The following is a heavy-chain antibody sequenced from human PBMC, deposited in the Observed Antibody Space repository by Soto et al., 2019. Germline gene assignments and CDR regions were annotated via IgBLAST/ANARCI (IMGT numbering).Heavy chain of an antibody. CDR3: ARRIAAAGTGWFDP. D-gene: IGHD6-13*01. V-gene: IGHV4-30-2*01. J-gene: IGHJ5*02. CDR1: GGSISSGGYS. Sequence: SETLSLTCAVSGGSISSGGYSWSWIRQPPGKGLEWIGYIYHSGSTYYNPSLKSRVTISVDRSKNQFSLKLSSVTAADTAVYYCARRIAAAGTGWFDPWGQGTLVTVSS. CDR2: IYHSGST.